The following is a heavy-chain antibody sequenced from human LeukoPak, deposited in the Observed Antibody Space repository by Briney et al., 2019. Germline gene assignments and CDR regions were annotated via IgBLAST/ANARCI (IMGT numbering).Heavy chain of an antibody. CDR2: IYSGGST. CDR3: ARDAENGYRGYDW. J-gene: IGHJ4*02. CDR1: GFTVSSNY. Sequence: PGGSLRLSCAASGFTVSSNYMSWVRQAAGKGLEWVSVIYSGGSTYYADSVKGRFTISRDNSKNTLYLQMTSLRAEDTAVYYCARDAENGYRGYDWWGQGTLVTVSS. D-gene: IGHD5-12*01. V-gene: IGHV3-66*02.